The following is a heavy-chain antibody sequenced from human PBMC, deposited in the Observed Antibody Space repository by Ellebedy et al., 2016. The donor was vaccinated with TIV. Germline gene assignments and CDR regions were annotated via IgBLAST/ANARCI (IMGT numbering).Heavy chain of an antibody. CDR3: VSRSAGGYGY. V-gene: IGHV3-64D*06. Sequence: PGGSLRLSCAASGFTFSGYGMHWVRQAPGKGLEYVSATTDDGGHTFYADSVKGRFTISRDNSKNTLYLQMSSLRAEDTAVYYCVSRSAGGYGYWGQGTLVTVSS. CDR1: GFTFSGYG. D-gene: IGHD6-13*01. J-gene: IGHJ4*02. CDR2: TTDDGGHT.